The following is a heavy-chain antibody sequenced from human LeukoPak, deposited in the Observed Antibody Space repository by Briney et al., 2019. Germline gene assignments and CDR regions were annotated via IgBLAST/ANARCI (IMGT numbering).Heavy chain of an antibody. V-gene: IGHV3-21*01. CDR3: ARGHYDVLAASYKWTPDY. CDR2: ITIGGDYI. Sequence: GGSLRLSCAASGFTFNTFNMNWVRQAPGKGLEWFSSITIGGDYIYYADSVKGRFTTSRDNAKNSLSLQLNSLRVGDTAVYYCARGHYDVLAASYKWTPDYWGQGTLVTVSS. J-gene: IGHJ4*02. D-gene: IGHD3-9*01. CDR1: GFTFNTFN.